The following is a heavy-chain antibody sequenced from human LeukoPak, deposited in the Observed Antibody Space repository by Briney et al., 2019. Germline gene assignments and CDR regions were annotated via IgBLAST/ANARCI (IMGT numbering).Heavy chain of an antibody. CDR1: GFTFGDYA. J-gene: IGHJ6*02. Sequence: PGRSLRLSCTASGFTFGDYAMSWFRQAPGKGLEWVGFIRSKAYGGTTEYAASVKGRFTISRDDSKSIAYLQMNRLKTEDTAVYYCTTTTVTHYYYYYGMDVWGQGTTVTVSS. CDR2: IRSKAYGGTT. V-gene: IGHV3-49*03. CDR3: TTTTVTHYYYYYGMDV. D-gene: IGHD4-17*01.